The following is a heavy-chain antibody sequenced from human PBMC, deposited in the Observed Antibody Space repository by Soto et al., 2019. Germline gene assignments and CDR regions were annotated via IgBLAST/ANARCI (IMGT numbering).Heavy chain of an antibody. CDR2: INAGNGNT. CDR1: GYTFTSSA. Sequence: GASVKVSCKASGYTFTSSAMHWVRQAPGQRLEWMGWINAGNGNTKYSQKFQGRVTITRDTSASTAYMELSSLRSEDTAVYYCAAGDEQWLVRFDYWGQGTLVTVSS. CDR3: AAGDEQWLVRFDY. J-gene: IGHJ4*02. V-gene: IGHV1-3*01. D-gene: IGHD6-19*01.